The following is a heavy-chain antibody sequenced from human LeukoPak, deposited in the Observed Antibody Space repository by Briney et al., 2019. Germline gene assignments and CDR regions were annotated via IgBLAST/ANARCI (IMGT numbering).Heavy chain of an antibody. J-gene: IGHJ6*03. CDR1: GFTFSDYY. CDR2: ISSSGSTI. D-gene: IGHD3-10*01. Sequence: GGSLRLSCAASGFTFSDYYMSWIRQAPGKGLEWVSYISSSGSTIYYADSVKGRFTISRDNAKKTLYLQMNSLRAEDTAVYYCAKDITPLLWFGESMDVWGKGTTVTISS. CDR3: AKDITPLLWFGESMDV. V-gene: IGHV3-11*01.